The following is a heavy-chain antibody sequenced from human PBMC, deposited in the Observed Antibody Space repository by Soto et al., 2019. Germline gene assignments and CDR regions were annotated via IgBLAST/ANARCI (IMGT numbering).Heavy chain of an antibody. CDR1: GFTVSSNY. J-gene: IGHJ1*01. CDR3: ARDRIAVAGNPEYFQH. V-gene: IGHV3-66*01. D-gene: IGHD6-19*01. CDR2: IYSGGST. Sequence: ESGGGLVQPGRSLRLSCAASGFTVSSNYMSWVRQAPGKGLEWVSVIYSGGSTYYADSVKGRFTISRDNSKNTLYLQMNSLRAEDTAVYYCARDRIAVAGNPEYFQHWGQGTLVTVSS.